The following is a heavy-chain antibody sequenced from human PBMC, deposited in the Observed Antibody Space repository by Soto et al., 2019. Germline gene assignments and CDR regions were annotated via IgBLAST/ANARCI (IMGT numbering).Heavy chain of an antibody. CDR3: ARDAVAPKAMVTWAFDS. CDR2: ISAYNGDT. J-gene: IGHJ3*02. CDR1: GYTFTRYG. D-gene: IGHD5-18*01. Sequence: GQLVQSGAEVKRPGASVQFSCRASGYTFTRYGISWVRQAPGQGLEWMGWISAYNGDTKLSQKFEARVSMTTDTSTKTDYMELRSLRSDDTADYYSARDAVAPKAMVTWAFDSWGQGTMVTVSS. V-gene: IGHV1-18*01.